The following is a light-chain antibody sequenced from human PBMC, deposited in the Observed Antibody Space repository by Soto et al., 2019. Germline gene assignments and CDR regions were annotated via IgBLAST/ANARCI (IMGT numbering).Light chain of an antibody. V-gene: IGLV1-44*01. CDR3: AAWDDRLNGVI. J-gene: IGLJ2*01. CDR1: TSNIGSNA. Sequence: QLVLTQTPSASGTPGQRVIVFCSGSTSNIGSNAVSWYQQLPGTAPKLLIYSNAQRPSGVSDRFSGSRSGTSASLAISGLQSEDESDYFCAAWDDRLNGVIFVGGTKLTVL. CDR2: SNA.